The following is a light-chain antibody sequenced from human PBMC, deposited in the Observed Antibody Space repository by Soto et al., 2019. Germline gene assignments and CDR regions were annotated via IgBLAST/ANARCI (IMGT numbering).Light chain of an antibody. CDR3: QQRSNWL. CDR2: DAS. CDR1: QSVSSY. Sequence: EIVLTQSPATLSLSPGERATLSCRASQSVSSYLAWYQQKPGQAPRLLIYDASSRATGIPARVSGSGSGTDFTLTISSLEPEDFAVYYCQQRSNWLFGGGTKVDIK. V-gene: IGKV3-11*01. J-gene: IGKJ4*01.